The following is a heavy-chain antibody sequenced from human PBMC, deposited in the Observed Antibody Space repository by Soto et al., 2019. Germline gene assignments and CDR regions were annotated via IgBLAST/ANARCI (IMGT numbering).Heavy chain of an antibody. J-gene: IGHJ6*02. CDR2: ISYDGSNK. V-gene: IGHV3-30*18. D-gene: IGHD6-13*01. CDR3: AKAGASAGIAYYYYGMDV. Sequence: GGSLRLSCAASGFTFSSYGMHWVRQAPGKGLEWVAVISYDGSNKYYADSVKGRFTISRDNSKNTLYLQMNSLRAEDTAVYYCAKAGASAGIAYYYYGMDVWGQGTTVTVSS. CDR1: GFTFSSYG.